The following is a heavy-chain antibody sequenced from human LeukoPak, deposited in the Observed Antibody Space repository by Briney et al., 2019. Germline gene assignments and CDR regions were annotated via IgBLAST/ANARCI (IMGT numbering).Heavy chain of an antibody. CDR2: IYSGGST. CDR1: GFTFSSYA. V-gene: IGHV3-66*01. Sequence: GGSLRLSCAASGFTFSSYAMSWVRQAPGKGLEWVSVIYSGGSTYYADSVKGRFTISRDNSKNTLYLQMNSLRAEDTAVYYCARIMYYYGSGRAWDWFDPWGQGTLVTVSS. D-gene: IGHD3-10*01. CDR3: ARIMYYYGSGRAWDWFDP. J-gene: IGHJ5*02.